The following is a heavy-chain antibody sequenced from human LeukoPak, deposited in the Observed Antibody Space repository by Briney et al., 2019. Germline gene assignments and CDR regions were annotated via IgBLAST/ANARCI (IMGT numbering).Heavy chain of an antibody. CDR3: ARGRAAYCGGDCYLDY. J-gene: IGHJ4*02. CDR2: INPSGGST. Sequence: GASVKVSCKASGNTFTSYYMHWVRQAPGQGLEWMGIINPSGGSTSYAQKFQGRVTMTRDTSTSTVYMELSSLRSEDTAVYYCARGRAAYCGGDCYLDYWGQGTLVTVSS. D-gene: IGHD2-21*02. CDR1: GNTFTSYY. V-gene: IGHV1-46*01.